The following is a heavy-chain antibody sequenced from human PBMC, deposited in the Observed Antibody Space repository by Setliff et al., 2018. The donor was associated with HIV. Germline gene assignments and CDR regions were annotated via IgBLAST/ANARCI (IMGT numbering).Heavy chain of an antibody. D-gene: IGHD3-10*01. CDR3: AREGLIPRGRYGWFDP. CDR1: NESFNGYY. Sequence: PSETLSLTCAVYNESFNGYYWTWIRQTPEKGLEWIGEINHSGSSNYNPSLKSRVTLSVETSKNQFSLKLTSVTAADTAVYYCAREGLIPRGRYGWFDPWGQGTLVTVSS. CDR2: INHSGSS. J-gene: IGHJ5*02. V-gene: IGHV4-34*01.